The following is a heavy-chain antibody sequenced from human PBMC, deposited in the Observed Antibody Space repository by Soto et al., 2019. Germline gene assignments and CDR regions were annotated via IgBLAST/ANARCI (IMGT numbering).Heavy chain of an antibody. CDR1: GGSISNSSYY. D-gene: IGHD2-8*01. CDR3: ARRGPDCSNGVFFCDY. CDR2: IHYTGST. Sequence: QLQLQESGPRLEKPSETLSLTCTVSGGSISNSSYYWGWIRQPPGKGLEWIGSIHYTGSTFYNPTLQSRVTITVDTSKNQFSMQLSYVTAADTAVYYCARRGPDCSNGVFFCDYWGQGTLVTVSS. J-gene: IGHJ4*02. V-gene: IGHV4-39*01.